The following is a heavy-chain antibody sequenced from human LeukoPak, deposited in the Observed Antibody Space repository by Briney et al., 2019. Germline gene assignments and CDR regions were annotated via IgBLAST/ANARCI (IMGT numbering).Heavy chain of an antibody. CDR1: GFTFSSYW. V-gene: IGHV3-74*01. J-gene: IGHJ4*02. CDR3: AKGGAYYYDSSGYYGFRYYFDY. Sequence: GGSLRLSCEASGFTFSSYWMHWVRQAPGKGLVWVSRIDSEGSSTRYVDSVKGRFIISRDNAKNTLYLQMHSLRAEDTAVYYCAKGGAYYYDSSGYYGFRYYFDYWGQGTLVTVSS. CDR2: IDSEGSST. D-gene: IGHD3-22*01.